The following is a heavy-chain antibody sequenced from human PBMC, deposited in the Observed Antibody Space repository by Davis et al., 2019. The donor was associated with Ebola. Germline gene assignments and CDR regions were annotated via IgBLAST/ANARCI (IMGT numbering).Heavy chain of an antibody. V-gene: IGHV3-23*01. J-gene: IGHJ6*02. CDR1: GFTFSSYA. CDR2: ISGSGGST. CDR3: AHAYCGGDCYSGPGYYYYGMDV. Sequence: PGGSLRLSCAASGFTFSSYAMSWVRQAPGKGLEWVSAISGSGGSTYYADSVKGRFTISRDNSKNTLYLQMNSLRAEDTAVYYCAHAYCGGDCYSGPGYYYYGMDVWGQGTTVTVSS. D-gene: IGHD2-21*01.